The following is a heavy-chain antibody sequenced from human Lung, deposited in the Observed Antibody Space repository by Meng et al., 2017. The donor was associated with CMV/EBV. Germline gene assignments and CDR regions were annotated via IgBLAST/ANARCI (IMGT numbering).Heavy chain of an antibody. J-gene: IGHJ4*02. CDR2: TIPIFGTA. D-gene: IGHD2-2*01. V-gene: IGHV1-69*05. CDR3: ASVGFCSGTTCYSGDYASRRHFEH. Sequence: XVXVSXXASGGTFSSFAISWVRQAPGQGLEWMGGTIPIFGTANYAQNFQGRVTITTDESRITAYMELSSLRSEDSAIYYCASVGFCSGTTCYSGDYASRRHFEHWGQGTLVXVSS. CDR1: GGTFSSFA.